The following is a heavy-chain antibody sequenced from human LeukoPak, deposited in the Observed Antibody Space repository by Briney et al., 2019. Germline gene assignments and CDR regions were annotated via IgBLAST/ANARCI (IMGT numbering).Heavy chain of an antibody. D-gene: IGHD2-21*02. J-gene: IGHJ5*02. CDR1: GFTFSSYS. CDR2: ISSSSSTI. V-gene: IGHV3-48*04. Sequence: GGSLRLSCAASGFTFSSYSMNWVRQAPGKGLEWVSYISSSSSTIYYADSAKGRFTISRDNAKNSLYLQMNSLRAEDTAVYYCARAGCGGDCYSEWFDPWGQGTLVTVSS. CDR3: ARAGCGGDCYSEWFDP.